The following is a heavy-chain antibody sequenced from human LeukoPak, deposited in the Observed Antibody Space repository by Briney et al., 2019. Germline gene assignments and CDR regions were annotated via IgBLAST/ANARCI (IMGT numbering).Heavy chain of an antibody. D-gene: IGHD1-26*01. CDR1: RFTFSNYD. CDR3: AREDESYSRYFDY. J-gene: IGHJ4*02. V-gene: IGHV3-64*01. Sequence: GGSLRLSCAASRFTFSNYDMHWVRQSPGKGLEYVSVISNNGGSTYYANSVKGRFTISRDNSKNTLYLQMGSLRAEDMAVYYCAREDESYSRYFDYWGQGTLVTVSS. CDR2: ISNNGGST.